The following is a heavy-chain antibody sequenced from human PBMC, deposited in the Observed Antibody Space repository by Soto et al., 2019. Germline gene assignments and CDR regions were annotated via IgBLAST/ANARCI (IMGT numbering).Heavy chain of an antibody. J-gene: IGHJ5*02. Sequence: SETLSLTCAVYGGSFSGYYWSWIRQPPGKGLEWIGEINHSGSTNYNPSLKSRVTISVDKPNNQFSLKLTSMTGADTAVYYCATRPPHIVVTLLPFPSWGQGTPVTVSS. D-gene: IGHD2-2*01. CDR3: ATRPPHIVVTLLPFPS. CDR2: INHSGST. CDR1: GGSFSGYY. V-gene: IGHV4-34*01.